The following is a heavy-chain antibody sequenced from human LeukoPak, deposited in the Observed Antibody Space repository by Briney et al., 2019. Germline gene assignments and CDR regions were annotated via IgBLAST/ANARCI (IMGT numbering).Heavy chain of an antibody. J-gene: IGHJ4*02. CDR1: GGSISSYY. CDR3: ARGNGWYPC. V-gene: IGHV4-59*01. Sequence: SETLSLTCTVSGGSISSYYWSWIRQPPGRGLEWIGYIYYSGSTSYNPSLKSRVTISVDTSKNQFSLNLSSVIAADTAVYYCARGNGWYPCWGQGTLVTVSS. D-gene: IGHD6-19*01. CDR2: IYYSGST.